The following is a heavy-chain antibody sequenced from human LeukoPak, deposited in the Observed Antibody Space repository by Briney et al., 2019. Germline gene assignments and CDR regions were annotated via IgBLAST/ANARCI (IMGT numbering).Heavy chain of an antibody. CDR1: GFTFSSYG. CDR3: AKGNDIGGYYYPHFDY. CDR2: ISSDGNNK. J-gene: IGHJ4*02. Sequence: PGRSLRLSCAASGFTFSSYGMHWVRQAPGKGLEWVAVISSDGNNKNYVDSVKGRFTFSRDNSKNTLYLQMISLRAEDTAVYYCAKGNDIGGYYYPHFDYWGQGTLVTVSS. V-gene: IGHV3-30*18. D-gene: IGHD3-22*01.